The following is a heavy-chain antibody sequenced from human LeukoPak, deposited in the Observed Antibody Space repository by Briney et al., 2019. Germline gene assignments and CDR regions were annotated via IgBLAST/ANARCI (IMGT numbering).Heavy chain of an antibody. J-gene: IGHJ3*02. CDR3: ARDRSTIFGVVIPLDAFDI. D-gene: IGHD3-3*01. Sequence: GASVKVSCKASGYTFTGYYMHWVRQAPGQGLEWMGRISPNSGGTNYAQKFQGRVTMTRDTSISTAYMELSRLRSDDTAVYYCARDRSTIFGVVIPLDAFDIWGQGTMVTVSS. V-gene: IGHV1-2*06. CDR2: ISPNSGGT. CDR1: GYTFTGYY.